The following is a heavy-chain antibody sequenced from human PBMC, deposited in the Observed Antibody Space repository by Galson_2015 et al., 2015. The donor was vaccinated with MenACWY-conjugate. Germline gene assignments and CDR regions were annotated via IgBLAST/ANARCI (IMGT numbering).Heavy chain of an antibody. V-gene: IGHV3-72*01. CDR3: VRGKNYFDN. Sequence: SLRLSCAASGFSFSDSAMHWVRQAPGKGLEWVGRVRPKARSYTTEYAAAVKGRFTVSRDDSKNSLYLQINSLKTDDTAIYYCVRGKNYFDNWGQGTLVTVSS. CDR1: GFSFSDSA. J-gene: IGHJ4*02. CDR2: VRPKARSYTT.